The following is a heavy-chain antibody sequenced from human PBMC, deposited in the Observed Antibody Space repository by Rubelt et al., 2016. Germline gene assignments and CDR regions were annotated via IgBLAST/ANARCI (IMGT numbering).Heavy chain of an antibody. V-gene: IGHV4-39*07. CDR2: IHYSGST. CDR1: GGSISSSSYY. J-gene: IGHJ2*01. CDR3: AKTVGYSYGTGWYFDL. Sequence: QLQLQESGPGLVKPSETLSLTCTVSGGSISSSSYYWGWIRQPPGKGLEWIGSIHYSGSTYYNPALKSRCTISVDTSKNQVSLKLSSVTAADTAVYYCAKTVGYSYGTGWYFDLWGRGTLVTVSS. D-gene: IGHD5-18*01.